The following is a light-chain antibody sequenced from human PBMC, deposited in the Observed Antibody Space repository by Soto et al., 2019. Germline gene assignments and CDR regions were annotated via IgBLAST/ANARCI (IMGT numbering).Light chain of an antibody. CDR2: DAS. V-gene: IGKV3-11*01. CDR1: QSVSRT. CDR3: QQRYNWPQT. Sequence: EVVLTQSPATLSLSPGERANLSCRTSQSVSRTLAWYQQKSGQAPRLLLYDASNRATGIPTRFSGSGSGTDFTLTISGIEPEDFAVYYCQQRYNWPQTFGQGTKVEIK. J-gene: IGKJ1*01.